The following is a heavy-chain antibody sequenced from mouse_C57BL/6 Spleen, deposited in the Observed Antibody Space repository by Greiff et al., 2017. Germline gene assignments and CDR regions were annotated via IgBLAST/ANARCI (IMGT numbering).Heavy chain of an antibody. CDR2: INYDGSST. CDR1: GFTFSDYY. D-gene: IGHD2-4*01. V-gene: IGHV5-16*01. Sequence: EVQVVESEGGLVQPGSSMKLSCTASGFTFSDYYMAWVRQGPETGLEWVANINYDGSSTYYLDSLKSRFIISRDNAKTILYLQMLRLKSEDTATYYCARVGNYDGGRMDYWGQGTSVTVSS. J-gene: IGHJ4*01. CDR3: ARVGNYDGGRMDY.